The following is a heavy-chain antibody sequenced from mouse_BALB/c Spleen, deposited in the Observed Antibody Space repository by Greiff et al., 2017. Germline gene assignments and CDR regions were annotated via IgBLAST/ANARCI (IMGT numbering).Heavy chain of an antibody. V-gene: IGHV1S137*01. J-gene: IGHJ4*01. D-gene: IGHD2-2*01. Sequence: QVQLKQSGAELVRPGVSVKISCKGSGYTFTDYAMHWVKQSHAKSLEWIGVISTYYGDASYNQKFKGKATMTVDKSSSTAYMELARLTSEDSAIYYCARGIYYGYDGDYWGQGTSVTVSS. CDR1: GYTFTDYA. CDR3: ARGIYYGYDGDY. CDR2: ISTYYGDA.